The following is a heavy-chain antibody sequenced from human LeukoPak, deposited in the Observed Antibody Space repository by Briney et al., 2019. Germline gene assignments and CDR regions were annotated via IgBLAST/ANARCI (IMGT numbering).Heavy chain of an antibody. CDR2: IWYDGSNK. V-gene: IGHV3-33*01. Sequence: GGSLRLSCAASGFTFSSYGMHWVRQAPGKGLEWVAVIWYDGSNKYYADSVKGRFTISRDNSKNTLYLQMDSLRAEDTAVYYCSREDRYSYGYDYWGQGTLVTVSS. J-gene: IGHJ4*02. CDR3: SREDRYSYGYDY. D-gene: IGHD5-18*01. CDR1: GFTFSSYG.